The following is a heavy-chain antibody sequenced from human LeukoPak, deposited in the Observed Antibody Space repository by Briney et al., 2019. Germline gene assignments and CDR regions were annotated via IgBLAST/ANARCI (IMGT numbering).Heavy chain of an antibody. CDR1: GFTFDDYG. Sequence: GGSLRLSCAASGFTFDDYGMHWVRQAPGKGLEWVSGISWNSGSIGYVDSVKGRFTISRDNSKNTLYLQMNSLRAEDTAVYYCAKDLTLIAVAGIDSGFDYWGQGTLVTVSS. D-gene: IGHD6-19*01. CDR3: AKDLTLIAVAGIDSGFDY. CDR2: ISWNSGSI. J-gene: IGHJ4*02. V-gene: IGHV3-9*01.